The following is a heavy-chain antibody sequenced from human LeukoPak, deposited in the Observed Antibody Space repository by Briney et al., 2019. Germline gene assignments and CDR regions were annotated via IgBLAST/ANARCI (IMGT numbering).Heavy chain of an antibody. V-gene: IGHV3-33*01. CDR2: IWYDGSNK. CDR1: GXTFSSYG. J-gene: IGHJ4*02. CDR3: ARDRATVVTYYFDY. Sequence: QPGRSLRLSFAASGXTFSSYGMHWVRQAPGKGLERVSVIWYDGSNKYYADSVKGRFTISRDTSKNTLYLQMNSLRAEDTAVYYCARDRATVVTYYFDYWGQGTPVTVSS. D-gene: IGHD4-23*01.